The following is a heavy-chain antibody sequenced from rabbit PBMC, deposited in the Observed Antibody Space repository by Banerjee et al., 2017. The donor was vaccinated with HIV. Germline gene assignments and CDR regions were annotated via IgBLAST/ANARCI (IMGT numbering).Heavy chain of an antibody. CDR2: IYTGSGST. V-gene: IGHV1S40*01. CDR3: ARDLHGNTYSL. Sequence: QSLEESGGDLVKPGASLTLTCTASGFSFSGKYWICWVRQAPGKGLEWIACIYTGSGSTYYASWAKGRFTISKTSSTTVTLQMTSLTAADTATYFCARDLHGNTYSLWGQGTLSPS. CDR1: GFSFSGKYW. D-gene: IGHD6-1*01. J-gene: IGHJ3*01.